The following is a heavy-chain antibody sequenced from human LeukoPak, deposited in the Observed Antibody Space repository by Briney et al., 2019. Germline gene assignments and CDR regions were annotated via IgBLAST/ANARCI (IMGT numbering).Heavy chain of an antibody. CDR1: GFTFSSYA. D-gene: IGHD6-13*01. CDR2: ISGSGGST. V-gene: IGHV3-23*01. CDR3: AKDLHLIAAAAYFDY. J-gene: IGHJ4*02. Sequence: PGGSLRLSCAASGFTFSSYAMSWVRQAPGKGLEWVSAISGSGGSTYCADSVKGRFTISRDNSKNTLYLQMNSLRAEDTAVYYCAKDLHLIAAAAYFDYWGQGTLVTVSS.